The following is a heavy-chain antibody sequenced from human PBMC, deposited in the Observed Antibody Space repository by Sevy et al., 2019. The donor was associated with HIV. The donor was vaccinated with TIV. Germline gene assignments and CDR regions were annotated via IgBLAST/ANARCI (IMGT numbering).Heavy chain of an antibody. CDR2: IKRDGTEK. CDR1: GFTFSSYW. D-gene: IGHD2-15*01. CDR3: ARVGSQHPGQIDY. J-gene: IGHJ4*02. V-gene: IGHV3-7*03. Sequence: GGSLRLSCAASGFTFSSYWMSWVRQAPGKGLEWVAHIKRDGTEKYYVDSVKGRFTISRDNSNNSKNTLYLQMNSLRVEDTAVYYCARVGSQHPGQIDYWGQGTLVTVSS.